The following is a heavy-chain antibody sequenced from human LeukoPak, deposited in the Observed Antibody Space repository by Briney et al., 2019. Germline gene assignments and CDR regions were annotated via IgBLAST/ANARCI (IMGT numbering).Heavy chain of an antibody. J-gene: IGHJ4*02. CDR2: IRAYNGNT. D-gene: IGHD3-22*01. CDR1: GYTLTSYG. CDR3: ARVTYYYDSSGYGPSYYFDY. Sequence: ASVTDSCKASGYTLTSYGISWVRQAPGQGLEWMGWIRAYNGNTNYAQKLQGRVTMTTDTSTSTAYMELRSLRSDDTAVYYCARVTYYYDSSGYGPSYYFDYWGQGTLVTVSS. V-gene: IGHV1-18*01.